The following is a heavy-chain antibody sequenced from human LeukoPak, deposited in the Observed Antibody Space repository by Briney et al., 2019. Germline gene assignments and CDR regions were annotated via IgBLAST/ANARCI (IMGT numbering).Heavy chain of an antibody. CDR3: ARDQYSSGWYPPDY. V-gene: IGHV3-23*01. J-gene: IGHJ4*02. CDR2: ISGSGGST. CDR1: GFTFSSYA. D-gene: IGHD6-19*01. Sequence: PGGSLRLSCAASGFTFSSYAMSWVRQAPGKGLEWVSAISGSGGSTYYADSVKGRFTISRDNSKNTLYLQMNSLRAEDTAVYYCARDQYSSGWYPPDYWGQGTLVTVSS.